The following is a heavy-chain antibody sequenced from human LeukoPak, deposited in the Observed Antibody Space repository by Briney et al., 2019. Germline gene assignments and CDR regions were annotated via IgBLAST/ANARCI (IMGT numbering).Heavy chain of an antibody. V-gene: IGHV3-23*01. Sequence: GGSLRLSCAASGFTFSSYAMSWVRQAPGKGLEWVSAISGSGGSTYYADSVKGRFTISRDNTKNSLYLQMNNLRAEDTAVYYCARGGGYYLGVDYWGQGTLVTVFS. D-gene: IGHD1-26*01. CDR3: ARGGGYYLGVDY. J-gene: IGHJ4*02. CDR1: GFTFSSYA. CDR2: ISGSGGST.